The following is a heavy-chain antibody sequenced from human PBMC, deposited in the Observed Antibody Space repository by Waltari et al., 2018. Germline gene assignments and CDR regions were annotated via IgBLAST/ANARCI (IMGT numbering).Heavy chain of an antibody. D-gene: IGHD1-20*01. CDR1: GGTFSSYA. J-gene: IGHJ3*02. Sequence: QVQLVQSGAEVKKPGSSVKVSCKASGGTFSSYAISWVRQAPGQGLEWVSYISNSGSTVYYADSVKGRFTISRDNAKNSLYLQMNSLRAEDTAVYYCAREYMGGAFDIWGQGTMVTVSS. CDR3: AREYMGGAFDI. CDR2: ISNSGSTV. V-gene: IGHV3-11*01.